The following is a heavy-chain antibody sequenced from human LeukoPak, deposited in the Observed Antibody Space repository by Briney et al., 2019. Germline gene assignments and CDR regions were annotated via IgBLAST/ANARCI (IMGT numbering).Heavy chain of an antibody. CDR2: FDPEDGET. CDR3: ATPTCHIVATIKERPYYFDY. CDR1: GYTLTELS. V-gene: IGHV1-24*01. D-gene: IGHD5-12*01. J-gene: IGHJ4*02. Sequence: ASVKVSCKVSGYTLTELSMHWVRQAPGKGLEWMGGFDPEDGETIYAQKFQGRVTMTEDTSTDTAYMELSSLRSEDTAVYDCATPTCHIVATIKERPYYFDYWGPGTLVTVSS.